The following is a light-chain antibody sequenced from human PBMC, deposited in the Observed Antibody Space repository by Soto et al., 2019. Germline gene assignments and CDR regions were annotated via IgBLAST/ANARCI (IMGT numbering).Light chain of an antibody. J-gene: IGKJ4*01. CDR2: GAS. CDR3: QQYNNWPPGIT. V-gene: IGKV3-15*01. Sequence: VLTQSPGTPSLSPGDRATLSRRARQSVSTSYLAWYQQKPGQAPRLLIYGASTRATGIPARFSGSGSGTEFTLTISSLQSEDFAVYYCQQYNNWPPGITFGGGTKVDIK. CDR1: QSVSTSY.